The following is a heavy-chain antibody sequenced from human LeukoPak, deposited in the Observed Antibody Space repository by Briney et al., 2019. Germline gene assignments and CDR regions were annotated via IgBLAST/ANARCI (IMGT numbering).Heavy chain of an antibody. CDR2: IYYSGST. D-gene: IGHD4-23*01. J-gene: IGHJ4*02. CDR3: ARVDDYYGGRAFDY. Sequence: SQTLSLTCTVSGGSISSGGYYWSWIRQHPGKGLEWIGYIYYSGSTYCNPSLKSRVTISVDTSKNQFSLKLSSVTAADTAVYYCARVDDYYGGRAFDYWGQGTLVTVSS. CDR1: GGSISSGGYY. V-gene: IGHV4-31*03.